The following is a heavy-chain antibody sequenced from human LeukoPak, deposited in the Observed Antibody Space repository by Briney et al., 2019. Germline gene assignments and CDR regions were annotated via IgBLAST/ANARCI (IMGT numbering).Heavy chain of an antibody. Sequence: GASVKVSCKASGYTFTSYDINWVRQATGQGLEWMGWMNPNNGNTGYAQKFQGRVTMTRNTSISTAYMELSSLRSEDTAVYYCARAPRHYDFWSGYYGNWFDPWGQGTLVTVSS. CDR1: GYTFTSYD. CDR3: ARAPRHYDFWSGYYGNWFDP. V-gene: IGHV1-8*01. D-gene: IGHD3-3*01. J-gene: IGHJ5*02. CDR2: MNPNNGNT.